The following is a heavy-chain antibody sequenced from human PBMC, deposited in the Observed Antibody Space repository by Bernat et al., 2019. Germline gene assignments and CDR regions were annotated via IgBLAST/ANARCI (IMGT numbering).Heavy chain of an antibody. V-gene: IGHV3-30-3*01. CDR2: LSHDGSKK. CDR1: GFTLIPYA. J-gene: IGHJ6*02. Sequence: VQLVESGGGLVKPGRSLRLSCAASGFTLIPYALYWVRQAPGKGLEWVAALSHDGSKKYYTDSVKGRFTISRDTSKNTLFLQMNSLRAEDTAVYYCARVPNGIDVWGQGTTVTVSS. CDR3: ARVPNGIDV.